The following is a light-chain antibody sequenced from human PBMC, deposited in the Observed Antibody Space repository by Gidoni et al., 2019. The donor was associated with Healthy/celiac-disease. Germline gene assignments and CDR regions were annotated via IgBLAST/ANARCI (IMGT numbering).Light chain of an antibody. CDR3: QQYGSSTLT. CDR1: QSVSSSF. Sequence: IVLTQSPGTLSLSPGERATLSCRASQSVSSSFLAWYQKTRGQAPRLLNYGASRRATSIPDMFGGSWSRTVFTPTISRLDHEVFAVYCCQQYGSSTLTFXGXTKVEIK. CDR2: GAS. J-gene: IGKJ4*02. V-gene: IGKV3-20*01.